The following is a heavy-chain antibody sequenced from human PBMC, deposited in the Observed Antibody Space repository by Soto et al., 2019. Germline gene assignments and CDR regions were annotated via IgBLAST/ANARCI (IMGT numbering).Heavy chain of an antibody. D-gene: IGHD2-15*01. J-gene: IGHJ4*02. CDR3: ARAGGKYCSGGSCYRTFDY. CDR1: GFTFSSYA. Sequence: QVQLVESGGGVVQPGRSLRLSCAASGFTFSSYAMHWLRQAPGKGLEWVAVISYDGSNKYYADSVKGRFTISRDNSKNTLYLQMNSLRAEDTAVYYCARAGGKYCSGGSCYRTFDYWGQGTLVTVSS. CDR2: ISYDGSNK. V-gene: IGHV3-30-3*01.